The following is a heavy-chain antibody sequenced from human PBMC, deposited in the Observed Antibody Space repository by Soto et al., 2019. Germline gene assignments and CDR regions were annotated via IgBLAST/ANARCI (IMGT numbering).Heavy chain of an antibody. CDR1: GVPISTDDYY. CDR3: ARQRTSVVTQAYFDV. Sequence: SETLSLTCTVSGVPISTDDYYWTWIRQPPGKGLEWIGYIYYSGSTYYNWSLKSRVTISIDTSKNQFSLNLSSVTAADTALYFCARQRTSVVTQAYFDVWGPGSLVTVSS. D-gene: IGHD2-21*02. V-gene: IGHV4-30-4*01. CDR2: IYYSGST. J-gene: IGHJ4*02.